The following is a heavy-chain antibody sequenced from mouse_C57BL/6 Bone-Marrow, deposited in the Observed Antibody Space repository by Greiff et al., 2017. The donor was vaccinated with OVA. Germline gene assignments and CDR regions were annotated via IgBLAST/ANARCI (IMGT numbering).Heavy chain of an antibody. D-gene: IGHD1-1*01. V-gene: IGHV1-50*01. CDR2: IDPSDSYT. CDR3: AMKGITTVVGDY. J-gene: IGHJ2*01. CDR1: GYTFTSYW. Sequence: QVQLQQPGAELVKPGASVKLSCKASGYTFTSYWMQWVKQRPGQGLEWIGEIDPSDSYTNYNQKFKGKATLTVDTSSSTAYMQLSSLTSEDSAVYYCAMKGITTVVGDYWGQGTTLTVSS.